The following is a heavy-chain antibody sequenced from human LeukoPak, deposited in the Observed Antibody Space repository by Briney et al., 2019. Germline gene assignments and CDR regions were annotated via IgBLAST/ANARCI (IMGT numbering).Heavy chain of an antibody. Sequence: PGGSLRLSCAASGFTFSSYGMNWVRQAPGKGLEWVAFIRYDGSNKNYADSVKGRFTISRDNSKNTLYLQLNSLRAEDTAVYYCARDQFSSSWSAYPFDIWGQGTMVTVSS. J-gene: IGHJ3*02. CDR2: IRYDGSNK. CDR3: ARDQFSSSWSAYPFDI. CDR1: GFTFSSYG. D-gene: IGHD6-13*01. V-gene: IGHV3-30*02.